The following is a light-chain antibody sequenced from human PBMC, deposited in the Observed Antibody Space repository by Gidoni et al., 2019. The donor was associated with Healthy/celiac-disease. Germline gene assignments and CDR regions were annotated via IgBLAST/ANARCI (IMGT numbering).Light chain of an antibody. J-gene: IGKJ3*01. V-gene: IGKV1-27*01. CDR1: QGISNY. CDR3: QKYNSASWT. Sequence: DIQMTQSPSSLSASVGDRVTITCRASQGISNYLAWYQQKPGKVPKLLIYAASTLQSGVPSRFSGSGSGTDFTLTISSLQPEDVATYYCQKYNSASWTFXPXTKVDIK. CDR2: AAS.